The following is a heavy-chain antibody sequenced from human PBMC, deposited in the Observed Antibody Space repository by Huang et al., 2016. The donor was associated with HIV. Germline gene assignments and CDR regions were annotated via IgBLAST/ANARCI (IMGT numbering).Heavy chain of an antibody. CDR1: GFTFSSHA. V-gene: IGHV3-64*07. J-gene: IGHJ4*02. CDR2: MRTDGAGT. CDR3: ARSDYGALGY. Sequence: EVQLVESGGGLVQPGGSLRLSCAASGFTFSSHAMHWVRQAPGQGLQYVSAMRTDGAGTYYADSVKGRFTISRDNSKSTLYLHMGSLKPDDVAVYYCARSDYGALGYWGQGTLVTVSS. D-gene: IGHD4-17*01.